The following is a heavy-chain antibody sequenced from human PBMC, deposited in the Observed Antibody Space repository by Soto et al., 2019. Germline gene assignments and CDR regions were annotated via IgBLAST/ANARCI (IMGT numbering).Heavy chain of an antibody. CDR1: GDSIARGAHY. V-gene: IGHV4-31*03. CDR3: TKGATSPFDS. CDR2: IFVDGIT. J-gene: IGHJ4*02. D-gene: IGHD1-1*01. Sequence: SETLSLTCTVSGDSIARGAHYWTWIRQHPGKGLEWIGYIFVDGITNYNPSLQSRVVISLDTSKNQFSLMLSSVTAADTAVYYSTKGATSPFDSWGQGTRVTVSS.